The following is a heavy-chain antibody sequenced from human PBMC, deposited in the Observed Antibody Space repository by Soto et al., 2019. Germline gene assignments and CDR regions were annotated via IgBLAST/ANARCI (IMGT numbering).Heavy chain of an antibody. CDR3: ARGSVGATEGHAFDI. CDR2: IYYSGST. Sequence: SETLSLTCTVSGGSISSGDYYWSWIRQPPGKGLEWIGYIYYSGSTYYNPSLKSRVTISVDTSKNQFSLKLSSVTAADTAVYYCARGSVGATEGHAFDIWGQGSMVTVSS. J-gene: IGHJ3*02. CDR1: GGSISSGDYY. V-gene: IGHV4-30-4*01. D-gene: IGHD1-26*01.